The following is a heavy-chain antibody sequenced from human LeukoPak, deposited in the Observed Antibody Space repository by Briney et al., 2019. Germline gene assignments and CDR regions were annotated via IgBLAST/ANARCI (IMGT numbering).Heavy chain of an antibody. V-gene: IGHV1-2*02. CDR1: GYTFIGYY. CDR2: INPNNGVT. J-gene: IGHJ4*02. CDR3: ARQKNYFFDS. Sequence: GASLKVSCKASGYTFIGYYIHWVRQAPGQGLEWMGWINPNNGVTNYAQKFQGRVTMTRDTSISTAFMEMSSLRSDEMAVYYCARQKNYFFDSWGQGTLVTVSS.